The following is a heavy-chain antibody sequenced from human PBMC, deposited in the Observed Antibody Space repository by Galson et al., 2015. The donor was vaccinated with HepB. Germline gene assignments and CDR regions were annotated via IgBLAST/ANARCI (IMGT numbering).Heavy chain of an antibody. Sequence: SVKVSCKASGYNFNKYGLSWIRQAPGPGLEWMGWFSGYDGSTNYAQKFQGRVTMTADASTGTAYQALRDLRSDDTAVYYCARDSRLELRLNNYFSYGMDVWGQGSAVTVSS. CDR3: ARDSRLELRLNNYFSYGMDV. CDR1: GYNFNKYG. D-gene: IGHD1-1*01. V-gene: IGHV1-18*01. CDR2: FSGYDGST. J-gene: IGHJ6*02.